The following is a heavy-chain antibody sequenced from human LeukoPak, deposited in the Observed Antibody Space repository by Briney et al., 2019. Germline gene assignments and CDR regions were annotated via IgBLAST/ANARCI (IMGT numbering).Heavy chain of an antibody. D-gene: IGHD7-27*01. CDR3: ARDKTGAPYYYYMDV. CDR1: GYTFTSYY. V-gene: IGHV1-46*01. J-gene: IGHJ6*03. Sequence: GASVKVSCKASGYTFTSYYMHWVRQAPGQGLEWMGIINPSGGSTSYAQKFQGRVTMTRDTSTSTVYMELSSLRSEDTAVYNCARDKTGAPYYYYMDVWGKGTTVTISS. CDR2: INPSGGST.